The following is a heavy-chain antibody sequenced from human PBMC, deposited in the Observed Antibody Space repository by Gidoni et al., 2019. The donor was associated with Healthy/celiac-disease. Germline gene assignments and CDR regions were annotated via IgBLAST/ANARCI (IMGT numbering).Heavy chain of an antibody. CDR3: AREWDCSGGSCLDY. Sequence: WVRQAPGKGLEWVAVISYDGSNKYYADSVKGRFTISRDNSKNTLYLQMNSLRAEDTAVYYCAREWDCSGGSCLDYWGQGTLVTVSS. D-gene: IGHD2-15*01. J-gene: IGHJ4*02. CDR2: ISYDGSNK. V-gene: IGHV3-30-3*01.